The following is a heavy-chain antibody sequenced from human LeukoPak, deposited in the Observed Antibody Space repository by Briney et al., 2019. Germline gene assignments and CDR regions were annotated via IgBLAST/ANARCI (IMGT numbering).Heavy chain of an antibody. CDR3: ASPYDYGGNSGVTFDY. J-gene: IGHJ4*02. CDR2: INPNSGGT. Sequence: ASVKVSCKASGYTFTGYYMHWVRQAPGQGLEWMGWINPNSGGTNYAQKFQGRVTMTRDTSISTAYMELSRLRSDDTAVYYCASPYDYGGNSGVTFDYWGQGTLVTVSS. CDR1: GYTFTGYY. V-gene: IGHV1-2*02. D-gene: IGHD4-23*01.